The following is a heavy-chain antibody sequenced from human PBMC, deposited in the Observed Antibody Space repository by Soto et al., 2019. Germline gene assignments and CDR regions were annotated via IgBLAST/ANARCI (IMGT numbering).Heavy chain of an antibody. D-gene: IGHD1-26*01. V-gene: IGHV3-74*01. CDR2: IDGYGTNT. Sequence: SLRLSCATSGFTFSDYWIHWVRQVPGEGLVWVSRIDGYGTNTDYAESVRGRFTISRDSAKSTAFLQMDSLRVEDTAVYHCIRLGFVGEGDFWGQGILVTVSS. J-gene: IGHJ4*02. CDR1: GFTFSDYW. CDR3: IRLGFVGEGDF.